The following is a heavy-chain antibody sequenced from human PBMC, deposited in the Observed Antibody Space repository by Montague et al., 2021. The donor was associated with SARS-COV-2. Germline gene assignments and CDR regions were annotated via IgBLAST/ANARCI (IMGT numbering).Heavy chain of an antibody. CDR2: LYTGGGT. D-gene: IGHD5-12*01. CDR3: ARDGADYSFAYYHEMDV. Sequence: SETLSLTCTLSGASVRAYYCSWIRQSAGKKLEWMGRLYTGGGTYXNPSFKSQVTMSLDASKNLFSLNLSSMTAADTAVYYCARDGADYSFAYYHEMDVWGQGIAVTVSS. J-gene: IGHJ6*02. CDR1: GASVRAYY. V-gene: IGHV4-4*07.